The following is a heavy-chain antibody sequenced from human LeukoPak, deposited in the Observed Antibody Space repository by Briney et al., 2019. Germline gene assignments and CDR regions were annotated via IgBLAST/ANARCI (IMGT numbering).Heavy chain of an antibody. CDR1: GGSISGSYNY. Sequence: SETLSLTCTVSGGSISGSYNYWGWIRQPPGKGLEWLGSIHYSGNTYYNPSLKSRVTISVDTSENQFSLKLTSVTAADTAVYYCARPTFASYSSGYHYWGQGTLVTVSS. CDR2: IHYSGNT. V-gene: IGHV4-39*01. D-gene: IGHD3-22*01. CDR3: ARPTFASYSSGYHY. J-gene: IGHJ4*02.